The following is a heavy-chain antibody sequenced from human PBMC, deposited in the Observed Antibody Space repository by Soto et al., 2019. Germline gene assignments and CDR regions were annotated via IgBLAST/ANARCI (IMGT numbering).Heavy chain of an antibody. D-gene: IGHD4-17*01. J-gene: IGHJ6*02. CDR1: GYSFTTHC. V-gene: IGHV1-18*04. Sequence: ASVKVSCKASGYSFTTHCISWVLRAPGYGLEWMGWISAYNGDTHYVQRFQGRLTMTTDTSTSTAYMELRSLTSDDTAVYYCARDPPFSGILRGTPLMDVWGQGTTVTVSS. CDR3: ARDPPFSGILRGTPLMDV. CDR2: ISAYNGDT.